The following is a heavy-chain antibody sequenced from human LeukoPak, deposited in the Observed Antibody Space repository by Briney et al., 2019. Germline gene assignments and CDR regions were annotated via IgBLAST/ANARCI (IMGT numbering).Heavy chain of an antibody. CDR2: INHSGST. CDR1: GESFSGYY. J-gene: IGHJ5*02. CDR3: ARRSSIAARGHWFDP. D-gene: IGHD6-6*01. Sequence: SETLSLTCAVYGESFSGYYWSWLRQPPGKGLEWIGEINHSGSTNYNPSLKSRVTISVDTSKNQFSLKLSSVTAADTAVYYCARRSSIAARGHWFDPWGQGTLVTVSS. V-gene: IGHV4-34*01.